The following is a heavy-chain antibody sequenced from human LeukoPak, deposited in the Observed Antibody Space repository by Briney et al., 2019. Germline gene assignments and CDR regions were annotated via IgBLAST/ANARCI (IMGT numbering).Heavy chain of an antibody. CDR3: ARLSIAADGGY. J-gene: IGHJ4*02. D-gene: IGHD6-13*01. Sequence: SETLSLTCTVSGGSLRSTNYYWGWIRQPPGKGLEWIGSIHYSGSTYYNPSLKSRVTISGDTSNQFSLKLSSVTAADTAMYYCARLSIAADGGYWGQGTLVTASS. CDR2: IHYSGST. CDR1: GGSLRSTNYY. V-gene: IGHV4-39*01.